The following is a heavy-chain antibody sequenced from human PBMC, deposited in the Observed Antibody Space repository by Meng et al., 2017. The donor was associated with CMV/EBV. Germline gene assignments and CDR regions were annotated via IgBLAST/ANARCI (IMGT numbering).Heavy chain of an antibody. J-gene: IGHJ4*02. D-gene: IGHD3-10*01. CDR2: IYPGDSDT. V-gene: IGHV5-51*01. CDR3: ARTMVRGVIITGPTYYFDY. Sequence: KVSCKGSGYSFTSYWIGWVRQMPGKGLEWMGIIYPGDSDTRYSPSFQGQVTISADKSISTAYLQWSSLKASDTAMYYCARTMVRGVIITGPTYYFDYWGQGTLVTVSS. CDR1: GYSFTSYW.